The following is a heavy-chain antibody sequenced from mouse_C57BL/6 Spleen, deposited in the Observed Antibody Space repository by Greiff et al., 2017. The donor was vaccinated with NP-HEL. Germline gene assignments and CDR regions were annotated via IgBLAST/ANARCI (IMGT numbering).Heavy chain of an antibody. CDR1: GYAFSSSW. D-gene: IGHD4-1*01. V-gene: IGHV1-82*01. Sequence: VQLQESGPELVKPGASVKISCKASGYAFSSSWMNWVKQRPGKGLEWIGRIYPGDGDTNYNGKFKGKATLTADKSSSTAYMQLSSLTSEDSAVYFCARFGLGWDVDYWGQGTTLTVSS. CDR2: IYPGDGDT. CDR3: ARFGLGWDVDY. J-gene: IGHJ2*01.